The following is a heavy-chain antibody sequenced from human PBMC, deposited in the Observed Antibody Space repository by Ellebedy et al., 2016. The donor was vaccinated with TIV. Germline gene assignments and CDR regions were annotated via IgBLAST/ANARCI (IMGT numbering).Heavy chain of an antibody. D-gene: IGHD6-13*01. CDR3: ARGGSRIYYYMDV. V-gene: IGHV3-30-3*01. CDR2: ISYDGSNK. Sequence: GGSLRLSXAASGFTFSSYAMHRVRQAPGKGLEWVAVISYDGSNKYYADSVKGRFTISRDNSKNTLYLQMNSLRAEDTAVYYCARGGSRIYYYMDVWGKGTTVTVSS. CDR1: GFTFSSYA. J-gene: IGHJ6*03.